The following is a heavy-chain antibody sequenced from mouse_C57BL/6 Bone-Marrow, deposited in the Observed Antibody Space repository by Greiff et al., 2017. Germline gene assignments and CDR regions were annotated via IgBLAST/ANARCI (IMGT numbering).Heavy chain of an antibody. CDR2: ISNGGGST. D-gene: IGHD1-1*01. J-gene: IGHJ2*01. V-gene: IGHV5-12*01. Sequence: EVMLVESGGGLVQPGGSLKLSCAASGFTFSDYYMYWVRQTPEKRLEWVAYISNGGGSTYYPDTVKGRFTMSRDNAKNTRYLQMSRLKSEDTAMYYCARHRTTVNYFDYWGQGTTLTVSS. CDR1: GFTFSDYY. CDR3: ARHRTTVNYFDY.